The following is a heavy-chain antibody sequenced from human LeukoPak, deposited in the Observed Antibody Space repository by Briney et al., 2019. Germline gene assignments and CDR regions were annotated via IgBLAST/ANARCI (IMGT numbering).Heavy chain of an antibody. V-gene: IGHV3-23*01. J-gene: IGHJ4*02. D-gene: IGHD2-2*01. CDR1: GFTFSSYA. CDR2: ISGSGGST. CDR3: AKYCSSTSGHLYYFDY. Sequence: GGSLRLSCAASGFTFSSYAMSWVRQAPGKGLEWVSAISGSGGSTYYADSVKGRFTISRDNSKNTLYLQMNSLRAEDTAVYYCAKYCSSTSGHLYYFDYWGQGTLVTASS.